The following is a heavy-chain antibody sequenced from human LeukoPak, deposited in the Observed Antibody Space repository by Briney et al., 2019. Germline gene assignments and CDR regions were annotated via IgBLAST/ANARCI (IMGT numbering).Heavy chain of an antibody. CDR1: GYPFSDYW. CDR3: AREAPNGYYPDY. J-gene: IGHJ4*02. Sequence: PGESLKISCRVSGYPFSDYWIGWVRQVPGKGLDWMGIIYPYNSETRYNPSFQGQVTISVDMSISTTYLQWDSLKAPDSAIYYCAREAPNGYYPDYWGQGTLVTVSS. D-gene: IGHD3-22*01. V-gene: IGHV5-51*01. CDR2: IYPYNSET.